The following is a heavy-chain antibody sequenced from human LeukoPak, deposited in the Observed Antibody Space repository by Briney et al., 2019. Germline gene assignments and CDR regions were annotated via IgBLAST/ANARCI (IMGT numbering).Heavy chain of an antibody. J-gene: IGHJ5*02. V-gene: IGHV3-30*02. CDR1: GFTFSSYG. Sequence: GGSLRLSCAASGFTFSSYGMHWVRQAPGKGLEWVAFIRYDGSNKYYADSVKGRFTISRDNSKNTLYLQMNSLRAEETAVYYCAKVFSVGATTWFDPWGQGTLVTVSS. CDR3: AKVFSVGATTWFDP. CDR2: IRYDGSNK. D-gene: IGHD1-26*01.